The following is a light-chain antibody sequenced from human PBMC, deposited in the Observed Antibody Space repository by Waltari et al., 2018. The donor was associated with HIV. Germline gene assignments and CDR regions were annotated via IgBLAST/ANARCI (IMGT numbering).Light chain of an antibody. CDR2: GAS. Sequence: ATQNIVTYLNWYHQSPGKAPTLLIFGASTLQDGVSSRFSGSGSETEFTLSIAGLQPEDFGTYSCQQTFSPPRTFGPGT. V-gene: IGKV1-39*01. CDR1: QNIVTY. J-gene: IGKJ2*01. CDR3: QQTFSPPRT.